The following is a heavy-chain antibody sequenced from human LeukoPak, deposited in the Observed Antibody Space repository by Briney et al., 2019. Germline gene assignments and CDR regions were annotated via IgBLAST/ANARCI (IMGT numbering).Heavy chain of an antibody. J-gene: IGHJ4*02. Sequence: GSVKVSCKASGYTFTSYGISWVRQAPGQGLEWMGWINPNSGGTNYAQKFQGRVTMTRDTSISTAYMELSRLRSDDTAVYYCAREVVYDSSGPFDYWGQGTLVTVSS. D-gene: IGHD3-22*01. CDR2: INPNSGGT. V-gene: IGHV1-2*02. CDR1: GYTFTSYG. CDR3: AREVVYDSSGPFDY.